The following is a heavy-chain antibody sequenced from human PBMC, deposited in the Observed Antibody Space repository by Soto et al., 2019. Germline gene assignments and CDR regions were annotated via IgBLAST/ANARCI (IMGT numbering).Heavy chain of an antibody. J-gene: IGHJ4*02. D-gene: IGHD3-9*01. CDR1: GFIFSGYA. V-gene: IGHV3-30-3*01. CDR2: ISYDGNTQ. CDR3: AKETNAYEINF. Sequence: QVQLVESGGGVVQPGGSLRLSCAASGFIFSGYAMHWVRQAPGKGLEWGAVISYDGNTQYYAESVKGRFTVSRDNSNNILYVEMNNLRDEDTAMYYCAKETNAYEINFWGQGTLVTVSP.